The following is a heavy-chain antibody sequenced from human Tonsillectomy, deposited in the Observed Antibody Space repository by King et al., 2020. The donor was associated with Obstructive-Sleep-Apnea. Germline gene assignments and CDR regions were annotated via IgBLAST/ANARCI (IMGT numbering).Heavy chain of an antibody. J-gene: IGHJ5*02. D-gene: IGHD3-3*01. CDR3: ARLREERSGEPQPPNGCDP. CDR1: GGSISSYY. V-gene: IGHV4-59*01. Sequence: VQLQESGPGLVKPSETLSLTCTVSGGSISSYYWSWIRQPPGKGLEWIGFIYYSGSTNYNPSLKSRVTISVDTSKNQFSLKLSSVTAADTAVYFCARLREERSGEPQPPNGCDPWGQGTRVTVSS. CDR2: IYYSGST.